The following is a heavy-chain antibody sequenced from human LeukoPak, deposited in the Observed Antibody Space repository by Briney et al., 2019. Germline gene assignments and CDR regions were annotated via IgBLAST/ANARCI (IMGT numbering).Heavy chain of an antibody. Sequence: PGGSLRLSCAASGFTFTKYWMTWVRQAPGKGLEWVANIKQDGSEKFYVDSVKGRFTISRDNAKNSLDLQINSLGAEDTAVYYCARGLDCRSTSCYLDNWGQGTLVTVS. CDR3: ARGLDCRSTSCYLDN. CDR2: IKQDGSEK. D-gene: IGHD2-2*01. J-gene: IGHJ4*02. V-gene: IGHV3-7*01. CDR1: GFTFTKYW.